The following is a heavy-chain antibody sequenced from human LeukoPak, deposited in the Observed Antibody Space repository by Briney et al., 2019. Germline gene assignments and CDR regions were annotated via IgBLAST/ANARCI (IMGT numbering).Heavy chain of an antibody. CDR1: GFTFSTYW. J-gene: IGHJ4*02. CDR2: VRQDGGET. D-gene: IGHD1-26*01. Sequence: GGSLRLSCSASGFTFSTYWMTWVRQAPGKGLEWVANVRQDGGETFYVDSVKGRFTISRDNAKNSLYLQMNSLRAEDTAVYYCARDLGLLGPTVLDYWGQGSLVIVSS. V-gene: IGHV3-7*01. CDR3: ARDLGLLGPTVLDY.